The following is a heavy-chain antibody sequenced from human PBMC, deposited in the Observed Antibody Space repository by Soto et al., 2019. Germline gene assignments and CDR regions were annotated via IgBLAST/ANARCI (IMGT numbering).Heavy chain of an antibody. D-gene: IGHD2-2*01. CDR1: GGTFGSYA. Sequence: QVQLVQSGAEVKKPGSSVKVSCTASGGTFGSYAISWVRQAPGQGLEWMGGIIPISGTADYAQTFQGRVTIAADESTSTAYMGLSSLRSEETAVYYCARSQGSRTSLEIYYYYYYGMDGWGQGTTVTVSS. CDR3: ARSQGSRTSLEIYYYYYYGMDG. CDR2: IIPISGTA. V-gene: IGHV1-69*01. J-gene: IGHJ6*02.